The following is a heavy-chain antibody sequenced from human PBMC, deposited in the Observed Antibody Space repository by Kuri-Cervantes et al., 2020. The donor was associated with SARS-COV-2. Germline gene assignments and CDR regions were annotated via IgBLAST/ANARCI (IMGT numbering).Heavy chain of an antibody. Sequence: ESLKISCAASGFTFSTYTMNWVRQAPGKGLELVSCISSNNRYIYYADSVKGRFTISRDNAKNSLYQQMNSLSAEDTAVYYCARWAQTVFGVITASHFDFWGQGILVTVSS. J-gene: IGHJ4*02. D-gene: IGHD3-3*01. CDR2: ISSNNRYI. CDR1: GFTFSTYT. CDR3: ARWAQTVFGVITASHFDF. V-gene: IGHV3-21*01.